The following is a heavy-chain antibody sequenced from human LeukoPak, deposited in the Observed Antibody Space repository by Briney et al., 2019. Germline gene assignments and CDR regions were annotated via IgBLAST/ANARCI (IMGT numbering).Heavy chain of an antibody. CDR1: GYTFTGYY. CDR2: INPNSGGT. J-gene: IGHJ4*02. D-gene: IGHD6-13*01. CDR3: ARDVGTAAADSPVIDY. V-gene: IGHV1-2*02. Sequence: EASVKVSCKASGYTFTGYYMHWVRQAPGQGLEWMGWINPNSGGTNYAQKFQGRVTMTRDTSISTAYMELSRLRSDDTAVYYCARDVGTAAADSPVIDYWGQGTLVTVSS.